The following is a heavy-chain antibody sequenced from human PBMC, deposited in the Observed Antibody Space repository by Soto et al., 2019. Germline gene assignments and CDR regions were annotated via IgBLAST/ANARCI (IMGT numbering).Heavy chain of an antibody. V-gene: IGHV1-8*02. CDR3: ARGRRAVAGKGYYFDY. D-gene: IGHD6-19*01. CDR2: MNPNSGNT. CDR1: GGTFSSYA. Sequence: QVQLVQSGAEVKKPGSSVKVSCKASGGTFSSYAISWVRQATGQGLEWMGWMNPNSGNTGYAQKFQGRVTMTRNTSISTAYMELSSLRSEDTAVYYCARGRRAVAGKGYYFDYWGQGTLVTVSS. J-gene: IGHJ4*02.